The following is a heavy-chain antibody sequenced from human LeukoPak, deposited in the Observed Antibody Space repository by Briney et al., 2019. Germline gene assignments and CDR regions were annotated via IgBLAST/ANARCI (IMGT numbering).Heavy chain of an antibody. CDR2: IYPSGST. CDR3: ARVSVAGPRGYFDY. D-gene: IGHD6-19*01. Sequence: PSETLSLTCTVSGGSISSYYWSWVRQPAGKGLEWIGRIYPSGSTNYNPSLKSRVTMSVDTSKNQFSLKLSSVTAADTAVYYCARVSVAGPRGYFDYWGQGTLVTVSS. J-gene: IGHJ4*02. V-gene: IGHV4-4*07. CDR1: GGSISSYY.